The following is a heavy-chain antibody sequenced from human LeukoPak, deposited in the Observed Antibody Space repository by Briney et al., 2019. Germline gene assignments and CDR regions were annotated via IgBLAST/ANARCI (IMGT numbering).Heavy chain of an antibody. Sequence: GGSLRLSCAASGFTFSSYWMSWVRQAPGKGLEWVANIKQDGSEKYYVDSVKGRFTISRDNAKNSLYLQMNSLRAEDTALYYCAKGLTYYSDAFDIWGQGTMVTVSS. J-gene: IGHJ3*02. V-gene: IGHV3-7*03. CDR1: GFTFSSYW. CDR3: AKGLTYYSDAFDI. D-gene: IGHD3-22*01. CDR2: IKQDGSEK.